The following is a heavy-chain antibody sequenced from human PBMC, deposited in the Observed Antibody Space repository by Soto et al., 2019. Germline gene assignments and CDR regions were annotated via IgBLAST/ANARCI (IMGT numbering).Heavy chain of an antibody. Sequence: EVQLVESGGGLVQPGGSLRLSCAASGFTFSNYDMHWVRQITGKGLEWISAIGTAGDTYYAGSVKGRFTVSRENAKNSLYLQMNSLRAGDTAVYYCARDLKYSRSSSYYGMDVWGQGTTVTVSS. V-gene: IGHV3-13*01. CDR3: ARDLKYSRSSSYYGMDV. J-gene: IGHJ6*02. CDR1: GFTFSNYD. D-gene: IGHD6-6*01. CDR2: IGTAGDT.